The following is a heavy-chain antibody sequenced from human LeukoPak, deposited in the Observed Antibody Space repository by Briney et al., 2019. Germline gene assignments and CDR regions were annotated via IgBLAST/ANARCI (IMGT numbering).Heavy chain of an antibody. V-gene: IGHV4-59*08. Sequence: PSETLSLTCTVFGASVTSFYWSWIRQPPGKGLEWIGYIYYSGSTYYNPSLKSRVTISVDTSKNQFSLKLSSVTAADTAVYYCARVSGGDHYYYYYMDVWGKGTTVTVSS. CDR1: GASVTSFY. CDR3: ARVSGGDHYYYYYMDV. CDR2: IYYSGST. J-gene: IGHJ6*03. D-gene: IGHD2-21*01.